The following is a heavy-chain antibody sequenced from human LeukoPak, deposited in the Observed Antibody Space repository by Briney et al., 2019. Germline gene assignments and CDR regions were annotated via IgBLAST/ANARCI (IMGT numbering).Heavy chain of an antibody. D-gene: IGHD2-2*01. CDR1: GLTVSNNY. CDR3: ARVRDKVVVVPAAIGY. V-gene: IGHV3-53*05. Sequence: PGGSLRLSCVTSGLTVSNNYMSWVRQAPGKGLEWVSAISGSGGSTYYADSVKGRFTISRDNSKNTLYLQMNSLRAEDTAVYYCARVRDKVVVVPAAIGYWGQGTLVTVSS. CDR2: ISGSGGST. J-gene: IGHJ4*02.